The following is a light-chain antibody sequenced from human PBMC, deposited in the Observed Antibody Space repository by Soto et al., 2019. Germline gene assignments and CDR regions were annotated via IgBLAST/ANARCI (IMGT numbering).Light chain of an antibody. J-gene: IGLJ1*01. Sequence: QSALTQPASVSGSPGQSITISCTGTSSDVGGYNYVSWYQHYPGKAPKLMIYKVSNRPSGVSNRFSGSKSGNTASLTISGLQAEDEADYYCNSYTSSSALVFGTGTKVTVL. CDR3: NSYTSSSALV. V-gene: IGLV2-14*01. CDR1: SSDVGGYNY. CDR2: KVS.